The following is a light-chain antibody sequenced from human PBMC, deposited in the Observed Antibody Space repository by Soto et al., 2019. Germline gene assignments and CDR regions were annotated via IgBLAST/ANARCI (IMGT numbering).Light chain of an antibody. CDR1: SSDVGTYTL. V-gene: IGLV2-23*02. Sequence: QSALTHPASVSGSPGQSITISCTGTSSDVGTYTLVSWYQQHPGRAPKLMIYEVSDRPSGVSYRFSGSKSGNTASLTISGLQAEDEADYYCCSYAGSYTLYVFGTGTKV. J-gene: IGLJ1*01. CDR3: CSYAGSYTLYV. CDR2: EVS.